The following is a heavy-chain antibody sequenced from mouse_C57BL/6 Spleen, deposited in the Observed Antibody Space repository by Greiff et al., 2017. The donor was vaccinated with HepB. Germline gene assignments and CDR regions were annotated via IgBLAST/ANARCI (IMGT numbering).Heavy chain of an antibody. D-gene: IGHD1-1*01. CDR3: ASTYYDGSSYFLGA. Sequence: VQLQQSGAELAKPGASVKLSCKASGYTFTSYWMHWVKQRPGQGLEWIGYINPSSGYTKYNQKFKDKATLTADKSSSTAYMQLSSLTYDDSTVYYCASTYYDGSSYFLGAWGQGTTPTVSP. V-gene: IGHV1-7*01. CDR1: GYTFTSYW. CDR2: INPSSGYT. J-gene: IGHJ2*01.